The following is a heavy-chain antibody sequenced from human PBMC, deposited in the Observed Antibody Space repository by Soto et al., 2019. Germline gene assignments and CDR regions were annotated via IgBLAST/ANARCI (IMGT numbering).Heavy chain of an antibody. Sequence: GGSLRLSCTASGFTLSNAWMNWVRQAPGRGLEWVGRIRGKAAGGTTDYAAPVKGRFVISRDDSKNRLYLQMNSLKFEDTALYYCTTTWGLGGYDTSDDPDYWGQGTHVTLSS. CDR1: GFTLSNAW. J-gene: IGHJ4*02. CDR2: IRGKAAGGTT. D-gene: IGHD3-22*01. V-gene: IGHV3-15*05. CDR3: TTTWGLGGYDTSDDPDY.